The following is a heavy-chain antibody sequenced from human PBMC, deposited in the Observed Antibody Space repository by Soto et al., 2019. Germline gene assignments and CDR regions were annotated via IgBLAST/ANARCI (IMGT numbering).Heavy chain of an antibody. V-gene: IGHV1-46*03. J-gene: IGHJ4*02. CDR2: INPSGGST. CDR3: ATLDLGYCSGGSCLGGDY. D-gene: IGHD2-15*01. Sequence: ASVKVSCKASGYTFTSYYVHWVRQAPGQGLEWMGIINPSGGSTSYAQKFQGRVTMTRDTSTSTVYMELSSLRSEDTAVYYCATLDLGYCSGGSCLGGDYWGQGTLVTV. CDR1: GYTFTSYY.